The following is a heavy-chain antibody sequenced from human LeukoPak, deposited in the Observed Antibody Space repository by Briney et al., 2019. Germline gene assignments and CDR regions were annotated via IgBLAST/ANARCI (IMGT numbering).Heavy chain of an antibody. CDR1: GFTFSNYA. CDR2: ITNNGVST. D-gene: IGHD1-1*01. V-gene: IGHV3-64D*09. J-gene: IGHJ4*02. Sequence: PGGSLGPSCSASGFTFSNYALAWVRQAPGKGLEYVSVITNNGVSTYYADSVKGRFTISRDNSKSTLYLQTSSLRAEDTAMYYCAMNWNCDYWGQGTLVTVSS. CDR3: AMNWNCDY.